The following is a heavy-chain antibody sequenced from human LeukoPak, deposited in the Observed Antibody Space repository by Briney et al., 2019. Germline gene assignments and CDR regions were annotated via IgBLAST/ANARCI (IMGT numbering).Heavy chain of an antibody. Sequence: SETLSLTCAVYGGSFSGYYWSWIRQPPGKGLEWIGEINHSGSTNYNPSLKSRVTISVDTSKNQFSLKLSSVTAADTAVYYCAREPDYYYYMDVWGKGTTVTISS. CDR2: INHSGST. V-gene: IGHV4-34*01. J-gene: IGHJ6*03. CDR3: AREPDYYYYMDV. CDR1: GGSFSGYY.